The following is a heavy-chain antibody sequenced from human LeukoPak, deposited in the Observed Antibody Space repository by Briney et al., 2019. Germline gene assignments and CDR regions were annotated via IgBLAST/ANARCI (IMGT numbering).Heavy chain of an antibody. CDR2: IYYTGST. Sequence: SETLSLTCTVSGGSISSYYWSWIRQPPGKGLEWIGYIYYTGSTNYNPSLKSRVTISVDTSKNHFSLKLSSVTAADTAVYYCARGDGDYGWFDPWGQGTLVTVSS. V-gene: IGHV4-59*01. J-gene: IGHJ5*02. D-gene: IGHD4-17*01. CDR3: ARGDGDYGWFDP. CDR1: GGSISSYY.